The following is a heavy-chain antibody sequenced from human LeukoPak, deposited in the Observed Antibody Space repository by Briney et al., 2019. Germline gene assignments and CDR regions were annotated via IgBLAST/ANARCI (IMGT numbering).Heavy chain of an antibody. Sequence: GGSLRLSCAASGFTFSTYYMSWIRQAPGKGLEWVSYISSSATTIYYADSVKGRFTISRDNAKNSLYLQMDSLRAEDTAMYYCARYNQYYNYFDYWGQGTLVTVSS. CDR2: ISSSATTI. D-gene: IGHD1-14*01. V-gene: IGHV3-11*01. CDR1: GFTFSTYY. J-gene: IGHJ4*02. CDR3: ARYNQYYNYFDY.